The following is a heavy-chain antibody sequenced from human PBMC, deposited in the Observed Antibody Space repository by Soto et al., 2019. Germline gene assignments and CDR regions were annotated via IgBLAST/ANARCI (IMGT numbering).Heavy chain of an antibody. V-gene: IGHV3-74*01. D-gene: IGHD5-12*01. CDR2: VNRDGTGT. CDR1: GFTFGSYW. CDR3: ARESGSDGGYYFDY. J-gene: IGHJ4*02. Sequence: EVQLVESGGGLVQPGGSLRLSCGASGFTFGSYWMHWVRQAPGKGLVWVARVNRDGTGTDHVESVKGRFTISRDNAKNTLYLQMSSLRAEDTAVYYCARESGSDGGYYFDYWGQGTRVTVSS.